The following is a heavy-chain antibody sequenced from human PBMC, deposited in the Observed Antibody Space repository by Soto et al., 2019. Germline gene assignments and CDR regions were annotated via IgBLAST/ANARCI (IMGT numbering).Heavy chain of an antibody. CDR1: GYDYVTYA. CDR2: ISTLNGNT. J-gene: IGHJ6*02. CDR3: ARRVQVWLPDYYGMDV. Sequence: QAQLVQSGAEVKKPGASVNVSCKASGYDYVTYAITWERQRTGQGLEWMGWISTLNGNTNYAQNFQGRVTMTTDTSTRIVHLELRSLRSDATAVYYCARRVQVWLPDYYGMDVWGQGTTVTVSS. V-gene: IGHV1-18*01. D-gene: IGHD5-18*01.